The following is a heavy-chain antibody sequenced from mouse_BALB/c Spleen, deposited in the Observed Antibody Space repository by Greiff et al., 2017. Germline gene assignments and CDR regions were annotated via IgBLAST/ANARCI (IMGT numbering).Heavy chain of an antibody. CDR2: IWTGGGT. J-gene: IGHJ2*01. D-gene: IGHD2-1*01. Sequence: VQLKESGPGLVAPSQSLSITCTVSGFSLTSYDISWIRQPPGKGLEWLGVIWTGGGTNYNSAFMSRLSISKDNSKSQVFLKMNSLQTDDTAIYYCVRGGWNGNYLYYFDYWGQGTTLTVSS. CDR1: GFSLTSYD. CDR3: VRGGWNGNYLYYFDY. V-gene: IGHV2-9-2*01.